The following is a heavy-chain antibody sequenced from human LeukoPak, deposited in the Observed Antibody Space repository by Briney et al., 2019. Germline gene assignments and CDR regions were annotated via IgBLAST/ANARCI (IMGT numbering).Heavy chain of an antibody. Sequence: ASVKVSCKASGYTFTGHYMYWVRHAPGQGLEWMGWMNPNSGGANYAQKFQGRVTMTRDTSISTAFMELSRLRSDDTAVYYCARALWASSSSCPNGNWGQGTLVTVSS. V-gene: IGHV1-2*02. CDR2: MNPNSGGA. J-gene: IGHJ4*02. CDR1: GYTFTGHY. D-gene: IGHD2-2*01. CDR3: ARALWASSSSCPNGN.